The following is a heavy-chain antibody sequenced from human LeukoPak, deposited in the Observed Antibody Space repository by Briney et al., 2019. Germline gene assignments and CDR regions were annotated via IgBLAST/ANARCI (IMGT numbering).Heavy chain of an antibody. CDR1: GYTFTSYY. Sequence: ASVKVSCKASGYTFTSYYMHWVRQAPGQGLEWMGIINPSGGSTSYAQKFQGRVTITTDESTDESTSTVYMELSSLRSEDTAVYYCARTSGLAAAGSFDYWGQGTLVTVSS. V-gene: IGHV1-46*01. J-gene: IGHJ4*02. CDR2: INPSGGST. D-gene: IGHD6-13*01. CDR3: ARTSGLAAAGSFDY.